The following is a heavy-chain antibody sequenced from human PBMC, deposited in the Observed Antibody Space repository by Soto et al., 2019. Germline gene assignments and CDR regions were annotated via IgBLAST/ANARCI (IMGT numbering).Heavy chain of an antibody. J-gene: IGHJ4*02. CDR2: IWYDGSNK. V-gene: IGHV3-33*01. CDR3: ARDQLGYCSGGSCRGLRY. D-gene: IGHD2-15*01. CDR1: GFTFSSYG. Sequence: GGSLRLSCAASGFTFSSYGMHWVRQAPGKGLEWVAVIWYDGSNKYYADSVKGRFTISRDNSKNTLYLQMNSLRAEDTAVYYCARDQLGYCSGGSCRGLRYWGQGTLVTVSS.